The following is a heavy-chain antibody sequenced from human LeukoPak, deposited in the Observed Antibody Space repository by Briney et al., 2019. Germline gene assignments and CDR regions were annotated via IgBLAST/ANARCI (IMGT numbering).Heavy chain of an antibody. Sequence: GASVKVSCKASGYTFTDYYMHWVRQAPGQGLEWMGWINPHSGGTDHAQKFQGRVTMTRNTSISTAYVELSSLRSEDTAVYYCARGRAGSSGWYPVGIHYYYMDVWGKGTTVTISS. D-gene: IGHD6-19*01. CDR3: ARGRAGSSGWYPVGIHYYYMDV. V-gene: IGHV1-2*02. J-gene: IGHJ6*03. CDR1: GYTFTDYY. CDR2: INPHSGGT.